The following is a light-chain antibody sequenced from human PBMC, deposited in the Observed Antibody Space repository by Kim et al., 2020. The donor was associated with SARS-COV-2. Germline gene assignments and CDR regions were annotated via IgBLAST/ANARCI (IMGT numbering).Light chain of an antibody. J-gene: IGLJ1*01. CDR3: ISYSSIGTYV. Sequence: QSALTQPASVSGSQGQSITIFCTGTSSDVGGYNYVAWYQQHPGKAPKVMIYDVNNRPSGVSSRFSGPKSGNTASLTISGLQTGDEADYYCISYSSIGTYVFGTGTKVTVL. V-gene: IGLV2-14*03. CDR2: DVN. CDR1: SSDVGGYNY.